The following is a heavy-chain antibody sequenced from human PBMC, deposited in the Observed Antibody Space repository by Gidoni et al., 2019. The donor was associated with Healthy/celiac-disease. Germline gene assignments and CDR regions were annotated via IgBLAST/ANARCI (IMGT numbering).Heavy chain of an antibody. J-gene: IGHJ4*02. CDR2: ISSSSSYI. CDR3: ARFGSGWRERRVEAWYFDY. Sequence: EVQLVESVGGMVKPVGSLRLSCAASAFTFSSYSMNWVRHAPGTGLECVSSISSSSSYIYYADSVKGRFTISRDNAKNSLYLQMNSLRAEDTAVYYCARFGSGWRERRVEAWYFDYWGQGTLVTVSS. V-gene: IGHV3-21*01. CDR1: AFTFSSYS. D-gene: IGHD6-19*01.